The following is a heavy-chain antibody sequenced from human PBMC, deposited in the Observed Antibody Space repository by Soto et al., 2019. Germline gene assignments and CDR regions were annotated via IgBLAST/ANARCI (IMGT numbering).Heavy chain of an antibody. J-gene: IGHJ4*02. CDR2: ISGSGGST. V-gene: IGHV3-23*01. D-gene: IGHD3-22*01. CDR3: AKLRYDSSGYIGY. CDR1: GFTFSSYA. Sequence: EVQLLESGGGLVQPGGSLRLSCAASGFTFSSYAMSWVRQAPGKGLEWVSAISGSGGSTYYADSVKGRFTISRDNSKNTLYLQMTSLRAEDTAVYYCAKLRYDSSGYIGYWGQGTLVTVSS.